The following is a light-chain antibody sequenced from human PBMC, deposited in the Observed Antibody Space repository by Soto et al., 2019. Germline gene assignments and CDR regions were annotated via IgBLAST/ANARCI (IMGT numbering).Light chain of an antibody. CDR1: SSDVGAYNY. V-gene: IGLV2-14*01. CDR2: DVN. CDR3: TSWTTSTTMK. J-gene: IGLJ2*01. Sequence: QSALTQPASVSGSPGQSITISCTGTSSDVGAYNYVSWYQQHPGKAPKIMIYDVNIRPSGVSNRFSGSKSGNTASLTISGLQAEDEADYYCTSWTTSTTMKFGGGTKLTVL.